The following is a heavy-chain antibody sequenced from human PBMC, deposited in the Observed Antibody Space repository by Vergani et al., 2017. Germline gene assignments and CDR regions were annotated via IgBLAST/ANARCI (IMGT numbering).Heavy chain of an antibody. CDR3: ARDLQLLYNRFDP. V-gene: IGHV3-33*01. J-gene: IGHJ5*02. Sequence: QVQLVESGGGVVQPGRSLRLSCAASGFTFNQYGMHWVRQAPGKGLEWVAVTWYDGNNKQYADSVMGRFTISRDNSKSTMYLQMNSLRDEDTGVYYCARDLQLLYNRFDPWGQGTLVTVSS. D-gene: IGHD5-24*01. CDR1: GFTFNQYG. CDR2: TWYDGNNK.